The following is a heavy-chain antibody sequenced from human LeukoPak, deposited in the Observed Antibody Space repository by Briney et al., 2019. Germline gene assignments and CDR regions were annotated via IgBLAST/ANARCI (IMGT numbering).Heavy chain of an antibody. V-gene: IGHV1-69*04. CDR3: ARTKRLTGTTGFPPYYYYGMDV. CDR2: IIPILGIA. Sequence: SVKVSCKASGGTFSSYAISWVRQAPGQGLEWMGRIIPILGIANYAQKFQGRVTITADKSTSTAYMELSSLRSEDTAVYYCARTKRLTGTTGFPPYYYYGMDVWGQGTTVTVSS. D-gene: IGHD1-7*01. CDR1: GGTFSSYA. J-gene: IGHJ6*02.